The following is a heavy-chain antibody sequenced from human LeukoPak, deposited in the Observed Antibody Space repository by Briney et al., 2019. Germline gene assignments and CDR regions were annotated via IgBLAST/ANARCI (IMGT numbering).Heavy chain of an antibody. Sequence: ASVKVSCKASGYTFTSYGISRVRQAPGQGLEWMGWISPYNGNTNYAQRLQDRVTMTTDTSTSTAYMELRSLRSDDTAVYYCARWSVSYNWFDPWGQGTLVTVSS. J-gene: IGHJ5*02. CDR3: ARWSVSYNWFDP. CDR1: GYTFTSYG. D-gene: IGHD3-3*01. CDR2: ISPYNGNT. V-gene: IGHV1-18*04.